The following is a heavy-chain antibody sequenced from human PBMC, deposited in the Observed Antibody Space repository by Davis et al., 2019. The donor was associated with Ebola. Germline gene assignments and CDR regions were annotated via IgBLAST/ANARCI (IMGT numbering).Heavy chain of an antibody. V-gene: IGHV3-23*01. CDR3: AKVDTRTSWLLLGAFDI. CDR1: GFTFSSYA. Sequence: GESLKISCAASGFTFSSYAMNWVRQAPGKGLEWVSGTTGSGAKTYYADSVKGRFTISRDNSKNTLYLQMNRLRVEDTAVYYCAKVDTRTSWLLLGAFDIWGQGTMVTVSS. J-gene: IGHJ3*02. D-gene: IGHD3-22*01. CDR2: TTGSGAKT.